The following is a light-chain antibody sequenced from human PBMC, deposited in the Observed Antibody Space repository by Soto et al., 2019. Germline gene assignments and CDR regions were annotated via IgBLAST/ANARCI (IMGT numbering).Light chain of an antibody. V-gene: IGKV3-20*01. Sequence: EIVLTQSPGTLSMSAGERATLSCRASPSVSSSYLAWYQQKPSQAPRLLIEGASRRATGSPDRFSVSGSGTDFTLTISGLEPEDCAVYYWQQYASFLRKLGQGTKVEIK. CDR1: PSVSSSY. CDR2: GAS. CDR3: QQYASFLRK. J-gene: IGKJ1*01.